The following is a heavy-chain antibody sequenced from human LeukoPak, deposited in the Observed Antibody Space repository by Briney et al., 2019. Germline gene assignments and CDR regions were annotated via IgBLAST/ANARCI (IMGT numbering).Heavy chain of an antibody. CDR1: GCTLTELS. J-gene: IGHJ6*03. D-gene: IGHD3-9*01. CDR2: FDPEDGET. V-gene: IGHV1-24*01. Sequence: ASVKVSCKVSGCTLTELSMHWVRQAPGKGLEWMGGFDPEDGETIYAQKFQGRVTMTEDTSTDTAYMELSSLRSEDTAVYYCATVNYDILTGIYYYYYMDVWGKGTTVTVSS. CDR3: ATVNYDILTGIYYYYYMDV.